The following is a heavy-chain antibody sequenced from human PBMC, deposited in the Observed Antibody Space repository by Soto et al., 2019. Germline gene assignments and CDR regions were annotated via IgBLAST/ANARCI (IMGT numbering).Heavy chain of an antibody. D-gene: IGHD6-13*01. V-gene: IGHV1-2*02. CDR2: INPNSGGP. CDR1: GYTFTGYY. CDR3: ARDTVAAAGNH. Sequence: GASVKVSCKASGYTFTGYYMHWVRQAPGQGLEWMGWINPNSGGPNYAQKFQGRVTMTRYTSISTAYMGLSRLRSDDTAVYYCARDTVAAAGNHWGQGTLVTVSS. J-gene: IGHJ5*02.